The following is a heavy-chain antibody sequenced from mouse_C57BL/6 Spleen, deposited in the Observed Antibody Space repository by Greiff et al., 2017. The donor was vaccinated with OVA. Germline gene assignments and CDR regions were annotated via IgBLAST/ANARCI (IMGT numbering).Heavy chain of an antibody. CDR2: IDPSDSYT. Sequence: QVQLQQPGAELVMPGASVKLSCKASGYTFTSYWMHWVKQRPGQGLEWIGEIDPSDSYTNSNQKFKGKSTLSVDKSSSTAYMQLSSLTSEDSAVYYSAREKYYYGSSDYAMDYWGQGTTVTVSS. D-gene: IGHD1-1*01. CDR3: AREKYYYGSSDYAMDY. V-gene: IGHV1-69*01. CDR1: GYTFTSYW. J-gene: IGHJ4*01.